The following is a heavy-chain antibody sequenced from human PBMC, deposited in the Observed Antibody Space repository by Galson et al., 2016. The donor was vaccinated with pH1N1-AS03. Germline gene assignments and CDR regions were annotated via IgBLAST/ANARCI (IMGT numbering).Heavy chain of an antibody. Sequence: SVKVSCKASGYSFINYAIHWVRQAPGQRLEWMGWLNSTSGNTEYSQKFQGRVTITRDTSASTASMELSGLRSEDTVVYYCAKVGIVISSGWYGRFDYWGQGTLVTVSS. D-gene: IGHD6-19*01. CDR2: LNSTSGNT. J-gene: IGHJ4*02. CDR3: AKVGIVISSGWYGRFDY. CDR1: GYSFINYA. V-gene: IGHV1-3*01.